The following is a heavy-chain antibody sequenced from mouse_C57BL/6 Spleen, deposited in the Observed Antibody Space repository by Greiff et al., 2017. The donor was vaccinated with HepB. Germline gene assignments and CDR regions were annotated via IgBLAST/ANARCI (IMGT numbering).Heavy chain of an antibody. J-gene: IGHJ2*01. CDR2: IDPENGDT. V-gene: IGHV14-4*01. CDR1: GFNIKDDY. Sequence: EVQLQQSGAELVRPGASVKLSCTASGFNIKDDYMHWVKQRPEQGLEWIGWIDPENGDTEYASKFQGKATITADTSSNTAYLQLSSLTSEDTAVYFCTIGPTGDYWGQGTTLTVSS. CDR3: TIGPTGDY.